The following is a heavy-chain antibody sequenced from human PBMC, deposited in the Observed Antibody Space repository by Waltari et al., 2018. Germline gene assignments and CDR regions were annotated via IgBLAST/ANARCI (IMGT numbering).Heavy chain of an antibody. CDR1: GGTFSRHA. V-gene: IGHV1-69*04. Sequence: QVQLVQSGAEAKKLWSSVKVSCKASGGTFSRHAISWVRQAPGQGLEWMGGIIPILGIANYARKFQGRVTITADESTSTAYMELSSLRSEDAAVYYCSSVAGDYWGQGTLVTVSS. CDR3: SSVAGDY. J-gene: IGHJ4*02. CDR2: IIPILGIA. D-gene: IGHD6-19*01.